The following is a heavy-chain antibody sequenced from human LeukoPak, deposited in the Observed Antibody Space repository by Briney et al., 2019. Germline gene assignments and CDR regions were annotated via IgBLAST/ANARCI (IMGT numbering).Heavy chain of an antibody. V-gene: IGHV4-39*01. J-gene: IGHJ6*03. CDR1: GGSITNSNYY. CDR3: ASIRVVTTFYYFYVDI. D-gene: IGHD3-3*01. CDR2: VYYTGST. Sequence: SETLSLTCSVSGGSITNSNYYWGWIRQPPGKGLEWLGAVYYTGSTDYNTSLRGRVTLSVDTSRKQFSLRLTSVTAADTAVYYCASIRVVTTFYYFYVDIWGKGTTVTVSS.